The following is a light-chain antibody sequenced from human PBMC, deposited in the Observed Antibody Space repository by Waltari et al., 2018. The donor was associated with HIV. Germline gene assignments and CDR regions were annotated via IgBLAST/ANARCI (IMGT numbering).Light chain of an antibody. J-gene: IGLJ2*01. CDR3: QSYDSSLSGVV. CDR1: SSNIGAGYH. V-gene: IGLV1-40*01. Sequence: QSLLTQPPSVSGAPEQEVTISCTGSSSNIGAGYHVHWYQQVPGTAPKLLISANIKRPSGVPDRFSGSKSGTSASLAITGLQAEDEADYYCQSYDSSLSGVVFGGGTKLTVL. CDR2: ANI.